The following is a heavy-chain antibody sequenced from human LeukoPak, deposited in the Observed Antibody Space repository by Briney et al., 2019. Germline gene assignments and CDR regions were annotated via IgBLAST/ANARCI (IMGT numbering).Heavy chain of an antibody. CDR3: ARTVYYYDSSGYYFDAFDI. Sequence: GASVKVSCKASGYTFTGYYMHWVRQAPGQGLEWMGWINPNSGGTNYAQKFQGRVTMTRDTSISTAYMELSRLRSDDTAVYYCARTVYYYDSSGYYFDAFDIWGQGTMVTVSS. D-gene: IGHD3-22*01. J-gene: IGHJ3*02. CDR1: GYTFTGYY. CDR2: INPNSGGT. V-gene: IGHV1-2*02.